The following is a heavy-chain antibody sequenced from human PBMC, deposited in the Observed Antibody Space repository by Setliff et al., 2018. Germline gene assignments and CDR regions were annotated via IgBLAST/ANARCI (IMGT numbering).Heavy chain of an antibody. CDR1: GSSISSGYY. Sequence: SETLSLTCAVSGSSISSGYYWGWIRQPPGKGLEWIGSMFHSGSTYYNPSLKSRVTISIDTSNNHFSLKLTSVTAADTAVYYWARHEVVAGLEYFQHWGQGTLVTVSS. D-gene: IGHD2-15*01. CDR3: ARHEVVAGLEYFQH. V-gene: IGHV4-38-2*01. J-gene: IGHJ1*01. CDR2: MFHSGST.